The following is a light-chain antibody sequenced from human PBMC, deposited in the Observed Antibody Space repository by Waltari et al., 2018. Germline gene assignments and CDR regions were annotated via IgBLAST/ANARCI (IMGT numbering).Light chain of an antibody. Sequence: DIQMTQSPSTVSASVGDRFTITCRASQSINSWLAWYQQKPGKAPKLLLYKASTLESGVPSRFSGSGSGTEFTLTISSLQPDDFATYYCHQYNSYSAFGQGTKVEVK. CDR2: KAS. J-gene: IGKJ1*01. CDR1: QSINSW. CDR3: HQYNSYSA. V-gene: IGKV1-5*03.